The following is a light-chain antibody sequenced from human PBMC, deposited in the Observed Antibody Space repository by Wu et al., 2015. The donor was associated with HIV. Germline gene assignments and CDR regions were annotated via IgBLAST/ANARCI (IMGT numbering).Light chain of an antibody. CDR3: LQDYDYPRS. Sequence: AIRITQSPSSLSASTGDRVTITCRASQGISSYLAWYQQKPGKAPKLLIYAASTLQSEVPSRFSGSGSGTDFTLTISCLQSEDFATYYCLQDYDYPRSFGQGTKVEVK. V-gene: IGKV1-8*01. CDR1: QGISSY. J-gene: IGKJ1*01. CDR2: AAS.